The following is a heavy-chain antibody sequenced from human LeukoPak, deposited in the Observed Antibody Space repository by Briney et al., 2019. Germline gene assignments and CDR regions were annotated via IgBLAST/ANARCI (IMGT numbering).Heavy chain of an antibody. CDR2: INHSGST. CDR3: ARLPYPGSGSYSWSRYYYYYMDV. D-gene: IGHD3-10*01. CDR1: GFSFFY. J-gene: IGHJ6*03. V-gene: IGHV4-34*01. Sequence: GSLRLSCAVSGFSFFYTGMGWVRQPPGKGLEWIGEINHSGSTNYNPSLKSRVTISVDTSKNQFSLKLSSVTAADTAVYYCARLPYPGSGSYSWSRYYYYYMDVWGKGTTVTISS.